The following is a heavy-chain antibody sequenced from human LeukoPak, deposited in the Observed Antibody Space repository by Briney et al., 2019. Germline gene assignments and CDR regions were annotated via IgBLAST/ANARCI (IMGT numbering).Heavy chain of an antibody. CDR2: ISSTGAST. CDR1: GFTFSGYA. Sequence: GGSLRLTCVASGFTFSGYAMSWVRQAPGKGLEWVSSISSTGASTYYADSVKGRFTISRDNSKNTLFLQINSLRDEDTAVYYCAKDISGSSGYYSLFDYWGQGTLATVSS. CDR3: AKDISGSSGYYSLFDY. V-gene: IGHV3-23*01. D-gene: IGHD3-22*01. J-gene: IGHJ4*02.